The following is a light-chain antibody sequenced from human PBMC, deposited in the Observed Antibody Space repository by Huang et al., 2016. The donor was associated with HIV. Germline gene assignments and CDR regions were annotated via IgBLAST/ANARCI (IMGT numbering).Light chain of an antibody. CDR1: QDISTY. CDR3: LQHSSYPLT. J-gene: IGKJ4*01. CDR2: AAS. Sequence: DIQMTQSPSVMSASIGDRVTIPCRASQDISTYLAWFQQKPGKVPKRLIYAASSFHVGVPSRFSGSGSGTEFTLTISSLQPEDFATYYCLQHSSYPLTFGGGTKVEIK. V-gene: IGKV1-17*03.